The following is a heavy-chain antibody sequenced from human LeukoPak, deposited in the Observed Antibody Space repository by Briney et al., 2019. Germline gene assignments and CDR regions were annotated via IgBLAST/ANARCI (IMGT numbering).Heavy chain of an antibody. Sequence: PGGSLRLSCAASGFTFDDYAMHWVRQAPGKGLEWVSGISWNSGSIGYADSVKGRFTISRDNAKNSLYLQMNSLRAEDTALYYCARDRRVLHQMTGGNYFDYWGQGTLVTVSS. V-gene: IGHV3-9*01. J-gene: IGHJ4*02. CDR3: ARDRRVLHQMTGGNYFDY. CDR2: ISWNSGSI. CDR1: GFTFDDYA. D-gene: IGHD2/OR15-2a*01.